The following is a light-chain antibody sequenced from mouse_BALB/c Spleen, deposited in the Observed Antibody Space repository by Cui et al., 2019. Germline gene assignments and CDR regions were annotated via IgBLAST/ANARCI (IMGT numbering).Light chain of an antibody. CDR3: QQSNSWPFT. CDR2: YAS. J-gene: IGKJ4*01. Sequence: DILLTQSPAILSVSPGERVSFSYRASQRIGKSIHWYQQRTNGSPRLLIKYASESISGIPSRFSGSGSGTDFTLSINSVEAEDIADYYCQQSNSWPFTFGSGTKLEIK. V-gene: IGKV5-48*01. CDR1: QRIGKS.